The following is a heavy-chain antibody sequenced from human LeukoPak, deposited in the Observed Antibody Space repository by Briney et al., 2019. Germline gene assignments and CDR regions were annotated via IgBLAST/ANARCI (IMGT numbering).Heavy chain of an antibody. CDR2: IYHFGSTT. J-gene: IGHJ4*02. CDR3: PRGAFKGVVPFDY. D-gene: IGHD2-21*01. Sequence: PSETLSLTCTVSGDSISSYYWNWIRQAPGKGLEWIAYIYHFGSTTNYNPSLKSRVSISLDTSRNQFSLKLNSVTAADTAVYYCPRGAFKGVVPFDYWGQGTLVTVSS. CDR1: GDSISSYY. V-gene: IGHV4-59*12.